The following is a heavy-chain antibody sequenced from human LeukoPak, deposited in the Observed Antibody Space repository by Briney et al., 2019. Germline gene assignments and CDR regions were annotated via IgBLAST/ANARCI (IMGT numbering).Heavy chain of an antibody. CDR1: GFTFSDYD. D-gene: IGHD6-19*01. CDR2: IGPSGGSI. Sequence: GGSLRLSCAASGFTFSDYDMNWVRQAPGKGLEWVSSIGPSGGSIFYAASVKGRISISRDNAQNSLHLQLSSLRADDTAVYYCARLAGSRPPWYLDLWGRGTLVTVSS. CDR3: ARLAGSRPPWYLDL. V-gene: IGHV3-21*04. J-gene: IGHJ2*01.